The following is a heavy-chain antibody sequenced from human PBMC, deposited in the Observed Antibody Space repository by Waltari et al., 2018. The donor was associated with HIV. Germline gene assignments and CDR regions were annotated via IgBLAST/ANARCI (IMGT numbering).Heavy chain of an antibody. D-gene: IGHD2-21*02. V-gene: IGHV4-39*01. CDR2: ISYSGST. CDR1: GDSISSSSYY. J-gene: IGHJ5*02. Sequence: QLQLQESGPGLVKPSETLSLTCTVSGDSISSSSYYWGWIRQPPGKGLECIGSISYSGSTYYNPTLKSRVTISLDTSKNQFSLKLSSVTAADTAVYYCARRAVVVTAKGPFDPWGQGTLVTVSS. CDR3: ARRAVVVTAKGPFDP.